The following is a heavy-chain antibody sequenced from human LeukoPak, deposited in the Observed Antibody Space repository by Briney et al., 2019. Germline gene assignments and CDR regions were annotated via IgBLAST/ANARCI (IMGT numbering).Heavy chain of an antibody. J-gene: IGHJ5*02. CDR2: ISGSGGST. CDR1: GFTFSSYG. D-gene: IGHD6-13*01. CDR3: AKDAKQLVPWYNWFDP. Sequence: GGTLRLSCAASGFTFSSYGMSWVRQAPGKGLEWVSAISGSGGSTYYADSVKGRFTISRDNSKNTLYLQMNSLRAEDTAVYYCAKDAKQLVPWYNWFDPWGQGTLVTVSS. V-gene: IGHV3-23*01.